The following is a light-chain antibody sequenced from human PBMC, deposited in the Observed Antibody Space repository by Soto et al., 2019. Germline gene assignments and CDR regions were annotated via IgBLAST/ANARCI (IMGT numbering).Light chain of an antibody. CDR2: DAS. Sequence: DIPMTQSPSTLSASVGDRVTITCRASQSISSWLAWYQQKPGKAPKLLIYDASTLEGGVPSRFSGSGSGTEFTLTISSLQPDDFATYYCQQSYSTPPWTFGQGTKVEIK. CDR1: QSISSW. CDR3: QQSYSTPPWT. J-gene: IGKJ1*01. V-gene: IGKV1-5*01.